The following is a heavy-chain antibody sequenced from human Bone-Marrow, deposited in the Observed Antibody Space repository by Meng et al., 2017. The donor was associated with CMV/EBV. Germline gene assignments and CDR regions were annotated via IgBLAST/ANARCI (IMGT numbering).Heavy chain of an antibody. CDR2: IWYDGSNK. D-gene: IGHD3-10*01. J-gene: IGHJ3*02. CDR1: GFTFSSYG. Sequence: GESLKISCAASGFTFSSYGMHWVRQAPGKGLEWVAVIWYDGSNKYYADSVKGRFTISRDNSKNTLYLQMNSLRAEDTAVYYCAKDSVTMVPSYAFEIWGQGTVDTVSS. V-gene: IGHV3-33*06. CDR3: AKDSVTMVPSYAFEI.